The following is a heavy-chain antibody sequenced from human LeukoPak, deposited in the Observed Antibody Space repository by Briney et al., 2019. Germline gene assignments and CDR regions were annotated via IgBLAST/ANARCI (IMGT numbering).Heavy chain of an antibody. J-gene: IGHJ4*02. Sequence: GGSLRLSCTASGFTFSIYAMSWVRQAPGKGLEWVSTISGSGGSPYYSDSVKGRLSISRDNAKNSVHLQMNSLRAEDTAVYYCARADYYGSGSYYWKWGQGTLVTVSS. CDR3: ARADYYGSGSYYWK. D-gene: IGHD3-10*01. CDR1: GFTFSIYA. CDR2: ISGSGGSP. V-gene: IGHV3-23*01.